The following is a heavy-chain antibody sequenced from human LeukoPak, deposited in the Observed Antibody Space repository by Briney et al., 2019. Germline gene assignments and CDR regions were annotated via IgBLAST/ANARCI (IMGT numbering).Heavy chain of an antibody. CDR1: GGSISSHY. Sequence: SETLSPTCTVSGGSISSHYWSWIRQPAGKGLEWIGRIYTSGSTNYNPSLKSRVTMSVDTSKNQFSLKLSSVTAADTAVYYCARGGLVAATPYYFDYWGQGTLVTVSS. D-gene: IGHD2-15*01. CDR2: IYTSGST. J-gene: IGHJ4*02. CDR3: ARGGLVAATPYYFDY. V-gene: IGHV4-4*07.